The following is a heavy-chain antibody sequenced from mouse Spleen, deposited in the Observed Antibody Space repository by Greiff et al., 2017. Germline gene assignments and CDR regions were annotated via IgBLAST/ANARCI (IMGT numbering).Heavy chain of an antibody. V-gene: IGHV1-15*01. CDR2: IDPETGGT. J-gene: IGHJ3*01. CDR1: GSTFTDYA. D-gene: IGHD4-1*01. Sequence: QVQLKESGAELVRPGASVTLSCMASGSTFTDYAMHWVKQTPVHGLEWIGAIDPETGGTAYNQKFKGKAILTADKSSSTAYMELRSLTSEDSAVYYCTRHWGFAYWGQGTLVTVSA. CDR3: TRHWGFAY.